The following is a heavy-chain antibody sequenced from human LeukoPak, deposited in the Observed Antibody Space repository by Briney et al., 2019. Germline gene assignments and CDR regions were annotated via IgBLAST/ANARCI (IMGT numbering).Heavy chain of an antibody. Sequence: GGSLRLSCAASGFTFNSYAMSWVRQAPGKGLEWVSPISGSGAKTYYADSVKGRFTISRDNSENTLYLQMNSLRADDTAVYYCARGKDNSGTWDYFDYWGQGTLVTVSS. CDR2: ISGSGAKT. CDR3: ARGKDNSGTWDYFDY. V-gene: IGHV3-23*01. J-gene: IGHJ4*02. D-gene: IGHD6-19*01. CDR1: GFTFNSYA.